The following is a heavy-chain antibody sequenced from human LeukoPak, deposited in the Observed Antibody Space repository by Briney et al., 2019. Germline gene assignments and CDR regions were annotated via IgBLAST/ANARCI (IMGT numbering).Heavy chain of an antibody. CDR1: GFTFINAW. J-gene: IGHJ4*02. CDR3: TTDRYDSSGHPFDY. Sequence: GGSLRLSCSASGFTFINAWMNWVRQAPGKGLEWVGRIKSKTDNGTIDYAAPVKGRFTISRDDSKKTLYPQVNSLKTEDTAVYYCTTDRYDSSGHPFDYWGQGTLVTVSS. CDR2: IKSKTDNGTI. V-gene: IGHV3-15*01. D-gene: IGHD3-22*01.